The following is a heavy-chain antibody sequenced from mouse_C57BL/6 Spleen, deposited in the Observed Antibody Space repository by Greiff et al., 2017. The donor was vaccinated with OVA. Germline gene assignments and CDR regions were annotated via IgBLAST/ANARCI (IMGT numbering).Heavy chain of an antibody. J-gene: IGHJ3*01. V-gene: IGHV1-26*01. D-gene: IGHD1-2*01. Sequence: VQLQQSGPELVKPGASVKISCKASGYTFTDYYMNWVKQSHGKSLEWIGDINPNNGGTSYNQKFKGKATLTVDKSSSTAYMELRSLTSEDSAVYYCARNGVLRPPFAYWGQGTLVTVSA. CDR2: INPNNGGT. CDR3: ARNGVLRPPFAY. CDR1: GYTFTDYY.